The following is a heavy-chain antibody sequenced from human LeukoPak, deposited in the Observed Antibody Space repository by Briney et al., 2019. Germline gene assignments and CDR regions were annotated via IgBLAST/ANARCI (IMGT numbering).Heavy chain of an antibody. CDR2: IIPIFGTA. CDR1: GGTFSSYA. Sequence: SVKVSCKASGGTFSSYAISWVRQAPGQGLEWMGRIIPIFGTANYAQKFQGRVTITTDESTSTAYIELSSLRSEDTAVYYCARMGSSGYYYAYWGQGTLVTVSS. CDR3: ARMGSSGYYYAY. D-gene: IGHD3-22*01. J-gene: IGHJ4*02. V-gene: IGHV1-69*05.